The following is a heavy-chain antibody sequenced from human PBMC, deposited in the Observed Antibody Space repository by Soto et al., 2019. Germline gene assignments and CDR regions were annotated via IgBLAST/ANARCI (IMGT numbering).Heavy chain of an antibody. J-gene: IGHJ3*02. CDR2: IYYSGST. V-gene: IGHV4-31*03. CDR1: GGSISRGGYY. CDR3: ARGRTVVVVPAAMTHDAFDI. D-gene: IGHD2-2*01. Sequence: SETLSLTCTVSGGSISRGGYYWSWIRQHPGKGLEWIGYIYYSGSTYYNPSLKSRVTISVDTSKNQFSLKLSSVTAADTAVYYCARGRTVVVVPAAMTHDAFDIWSQGTMVTVS.